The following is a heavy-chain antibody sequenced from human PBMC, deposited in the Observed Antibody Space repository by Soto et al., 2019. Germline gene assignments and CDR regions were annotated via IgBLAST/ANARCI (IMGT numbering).Heavy chain of an antibody. CDR3: AAGAPYYYDSSGYYSEYYYGMDV. J-gene: IGHJ6*02. CDR1: GFTFTSSA. CDR2: IVVGSGNT. Sequence: GASVKVSCKASGFTFTSSAVQWVRQARGQRLEWIGWIVVGSGNTNYAQKFQERVTITRDMSTSTAYMELSSLRSEDTAVYYCAAGAPYYYDSSGYYSEYYYGMDVCGQGTTVTVSS. V-gene: IGHV1-58*01. D-gene: IGHD3-22*01.